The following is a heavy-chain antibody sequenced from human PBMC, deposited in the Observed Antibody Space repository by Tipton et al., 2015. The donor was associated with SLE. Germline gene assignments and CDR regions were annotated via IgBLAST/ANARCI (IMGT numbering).Heavy chain of an antibody. CDR1: GSSLTGSY. J-gene: IGHJ6*03. CDR3: ARVRWGYCATTSCDHYYYMDV. CDR2: IYYTGST. Sequence: TLSLTCTVSGSSLTGSYWSWIRQPPGKGLEWIGYIYYTGSTEFAPSLKSRVTISVDTSRNQFSLTLSSVTAADTAVYYCARVRWGYCATTSCDHYYYMDVWGKGTTVTVSS. V-gene: IGHV4-59*01. D-gene: IGHD2-2*01.